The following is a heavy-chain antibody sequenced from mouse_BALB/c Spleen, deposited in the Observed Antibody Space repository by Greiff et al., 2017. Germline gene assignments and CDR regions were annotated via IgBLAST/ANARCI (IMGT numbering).Heavy chain of an antibody. CDR1: GYTFTDYN. D-gene: IGHD2-10*02. CDR2: INPNNGGT. V-gene: IGHV1-18*01. CDR3: ARDEYGNSFAY. Sequence: EVKLQESGPELVKPGASVKIPCKASGYTFTDYNMDWVKQSHGKSLEWIGDINPNNGGTIYNQKFKGKATLTVDKSSSTAYMELRSLTSEDTAVYYCARDEYGNSFAYWGQGTLVTVSA. J-gene: IGHJ3*01.